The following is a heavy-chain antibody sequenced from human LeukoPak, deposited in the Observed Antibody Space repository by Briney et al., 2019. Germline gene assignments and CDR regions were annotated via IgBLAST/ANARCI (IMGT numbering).Heavy chain of an antibody. J-gene: IGHJ6*02. CDR2: ISYDGSNK. CDR3: AKDLQYSSGWYPYGYYYYGMDV. CDR1: GFTFSSYG. Sequence: GGSLRLSCAASGFTFSSYGMHWVRQAPGKGLEWVAVISYDGSNKYYADSVKGRLTISRDDSKNTLYLQMNSLRAEDTAVYYCAKDLQYSSGWYPYGYYYYGMDVWGQGTTVTVSS. D-gene: IGHD6-19*01. V-gene: IGHV3-30*18.